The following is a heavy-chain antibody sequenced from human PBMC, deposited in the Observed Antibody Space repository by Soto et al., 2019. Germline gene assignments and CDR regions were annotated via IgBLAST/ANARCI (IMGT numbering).Heavy chain of an antibody. D-gene: IGHD6-13*01. CDR1: GLTFSDYA. V-gene: IGHV3-23*01. CDR3: AKDGHSSSWYSNYYYYYGMDV. J-gene: IGHJ6*02. CDR2: ISGSGGST. Sequence: SGGSLRLSCAASGLTFSDYAMSWVRQAPGKGREWVSAISGSGGSTYYADSVKGRFTISRDNSKNTLYLQMNSLRAEDTAVYYCAKDGHSSSWYSNYYYYYGMDVWGQGTTVTVSS.